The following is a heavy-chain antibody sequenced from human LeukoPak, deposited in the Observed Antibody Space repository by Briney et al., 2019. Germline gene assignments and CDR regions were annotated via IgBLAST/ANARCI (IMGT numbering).Heavy chain of an antibody. Sequence: GGSLRLSCAASGFTFSNHAMSWVRQAPGKGLEWVSVIGDSGGSTYYADSVKGRFTISRDNSKNTLYLQMNSLRADDMAVYHCAKGGASSPYTYIDVWGKGTTVIVSS. J-gene: IGHJ6*04. CDR1: GFTFSNHA. V-gene: IGHV3-23*01. D-gene: IGHD6-6*01. CDR3: AKGGASSPYTYIDV. CDR2: IGDSGGST.